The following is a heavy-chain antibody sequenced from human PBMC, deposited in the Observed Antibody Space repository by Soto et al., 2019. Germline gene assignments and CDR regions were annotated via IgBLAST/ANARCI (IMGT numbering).Heavy chain of an antibody. V-gene: IGHV4-39*01. J-gene: IGHJ6*02. CDR3: ARHPGYCSSTSCPGDGMDV. Sequence: SETLSLTCTVSGGSISSSSYYWGWIRQPPGKGLEWIGSIYYSGSTYYNPSLKSRVTISVDTSKNQFSLKLSSVTAADTAVYYCARHPGYCSSTSCPGDGMDVWGQGTTVT. CDR1: GGSISSSSYY. D-gene: IGHD2-2*01. CDR2: IYYSGST.